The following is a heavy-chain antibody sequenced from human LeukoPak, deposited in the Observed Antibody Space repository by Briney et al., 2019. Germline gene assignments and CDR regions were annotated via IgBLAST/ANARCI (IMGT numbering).Heavy chain of an antibody. Sequence: GGSLRLSRVASGFTFSPSWMSWIRQAPGKGLEWVAHTNQDGSAKYYVDSVKGRFTISRDNSKNTLYLQMNSLRAEDTAVYYCASRRGMVRGPIDYWGQGTLVTVSS. V-gene: IGHV3-7*01. D-gene: IGHD3-10*01. J-gene: IGHJ4*02. CDR1: GFTFSPSW. CDR3: ASRRGMVRGPIDY. CDR2: TNQDGSAK.